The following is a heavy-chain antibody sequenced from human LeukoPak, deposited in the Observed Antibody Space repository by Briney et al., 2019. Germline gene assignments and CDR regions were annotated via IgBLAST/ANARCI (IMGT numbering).Heavy chain of an antibody. Sequence: GGSLTLSCVASGSTFSDHYMDWVRQAPGKGLEWVARIRNRARGYTTDYAASAKGRFTISRDDSEGSLYLQMNSLQTGGTAVYYCATETKDSSAYYYFDYWGQGALVTVSS. CDR2: IRNRARGYTT. V-gene: IGHV3-72*01. J-gene: IGHJ4*02. CDR3: ATETKDSSAYYYFDY. CDR1: GSTFSDHY. D-gene: IGHD3-22*01.